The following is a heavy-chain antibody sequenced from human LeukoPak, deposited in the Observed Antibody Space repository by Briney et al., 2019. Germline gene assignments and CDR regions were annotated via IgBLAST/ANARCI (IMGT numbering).Heavy chain of an antibody. V-gene: IGHV1-2*02. CDR2: INSNTGAT. J-gene: IGHJ6*03. CDR3: TSHKNDYCTSSRCYYYYYMDV. D-gene: IGHD2-8*01. Sequence: ASVKVSCKASGYTFTDYYMHWVRQAPGQGLEWMGWINSNTGATKYAQKFQGRVTMTMDTSISTAYMGLSSLTSDDTAVYYCTSHKNDYCTSSRCYYYYYMDVWGTGTTVTVSS. CDR1: GYTFTDYY.